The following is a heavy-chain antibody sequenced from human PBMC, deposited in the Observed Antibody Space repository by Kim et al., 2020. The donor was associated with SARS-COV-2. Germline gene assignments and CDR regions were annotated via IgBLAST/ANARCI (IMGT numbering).Heavy chain of an antibody. D-gene: IGHD4-4*01. CDR3: ARSGAYSYYGMDV. Sequence: GGSLRLSCAASGFTISSNYMNWVRQAPGEGLEWVSVIYSGGSTLYADSVKGRFTVSRDISKSTVYLQMNSLRADDTAVYYCARSGAYSYYGMDVWGQGTT. CDR1: GFTISSNY. V-gene: IGHV3-53*01. J-gene: IGHJ6*02. CDR2: IYSGGST.